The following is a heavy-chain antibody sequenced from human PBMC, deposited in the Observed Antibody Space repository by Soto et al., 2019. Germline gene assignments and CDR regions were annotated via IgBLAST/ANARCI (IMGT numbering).Heavy chain of an antibody. J-gene: IGHJ4*02. CDR1: GFTFSSYA. CDR2: ISYDGSNK. Sequence: QVQLVESGGGVVQPGRSLRLSCAASGFTFSSYAMHWVRQAPGKGLAWVAVISYDGSNKYYADSVKGRFTISRDNSKNTLYLQMNSLRAEDTAVYYCARDSAPYGDYGLQFEGIFDYWGQGTLVTVSS. D-gene: IGHD4-17*01. V-gene: IGHV3-30-3*01. CDR3: ARDSAPYGDYGLQFEGIFDY.